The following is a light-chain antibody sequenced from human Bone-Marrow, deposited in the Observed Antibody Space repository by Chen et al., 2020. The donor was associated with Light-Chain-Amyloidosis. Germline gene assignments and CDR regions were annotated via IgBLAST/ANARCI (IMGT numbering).Light chain of an antibody. CDR3: QSADSSGTYEVI. CDR2: GDT. CDR1: DLPTKY. J-gene: IGLJ2*01. Sequence: SYELTQPTSVSVSPGQTARITCSGDDLPTKYAYWYQQKPGQAPVLVINGDTGRPSGISERFSGSSEGTTATLTISGVQAEDEADYHCQSADSSGTYEVIFGGGTKLTVL. V-gene: IGLV3-25*03.